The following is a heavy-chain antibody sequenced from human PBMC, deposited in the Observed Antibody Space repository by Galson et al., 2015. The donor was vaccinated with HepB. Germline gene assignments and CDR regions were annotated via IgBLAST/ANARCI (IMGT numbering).Heavy chain of an antibody. D-gene: IGHD1-26*01. CDR2: IGGSSGTT. V-gene: IGHV3-23*01. CDR1: GFTFSNFA. J-gene: IGHJ5*02. Sequence: SLRLSCAASGFTFSNFAMSWVRQAPGKGLRWVSVIGGSSGTTHYADSVKGRFTISRDNSKNTLYLQMNSLRAEDTAVYFCARNSGNNYRYFFKSWGQGALVTVSS. CDR3: ARNSGNNYRYFFKS.